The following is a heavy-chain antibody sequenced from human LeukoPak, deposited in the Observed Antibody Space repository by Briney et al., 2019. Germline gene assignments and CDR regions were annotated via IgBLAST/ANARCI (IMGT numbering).Heavy chain of an antibody. Sequence: PSETLCLTCTVSGGSMSSYYSSWIRQPPGKGLEWIGYIYYSGSAKYNPSLKSRVTISVDPSKNQFSLKLSSVTAADTAVYYCARGARAGYNLEPFDYWGQGTLVTVSS. CDR1: GGSMSSYY. CDR2: IYYSGSA. J-gene: IGHJ4*02. CDR3: ARGARAGYNLEPFDY. D-gene: IGHD5-24*01. V-gene: IGHV4-59*08.